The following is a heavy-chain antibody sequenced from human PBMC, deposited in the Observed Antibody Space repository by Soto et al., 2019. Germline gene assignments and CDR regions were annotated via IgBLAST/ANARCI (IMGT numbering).Heavy chain of an antibody. V-gene: IGHV1-69*12. J-gene: IGHJ6*02. CDR1: GGTFSSYA. CDR3: ERDQRLPGVLRFLEWLQYYGMDV. Sequence: QVQLVQSGAEVKKPGSSVKVSCKASGGTFSSYAISWVRQAPGQGLEWMGGIIPIFGTANYAQKFQGRVTITADESTSTAYMELSSLRSEDTAVYYCERDQRLPGVLRFLEWLQYYGMDVWGQGTTVTVSS. D-gene: IGHD3-3*01. CDR2: IIPIFGTA.